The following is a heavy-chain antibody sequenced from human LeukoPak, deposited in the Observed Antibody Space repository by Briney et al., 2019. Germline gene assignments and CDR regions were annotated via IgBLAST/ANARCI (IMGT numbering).Heavy chain of an antibody. CDR1: GYTFTSYA. J-gene: IGHJ4*02. V-gene: IGHV1-3*01. D-gene: IGHD1-1*01. CDR2: INAXNGNT. CDR3: AKTGFDY. Sequence: ASVKVSCKASGYTFTSYAMHWVRQAPGQRLEWMGWINAXNGNTXXXXXXXXRVXXTSDTSASTAYMELSSLRSEDTAVYYCAKTGFDYWGQGTLVTVSS.